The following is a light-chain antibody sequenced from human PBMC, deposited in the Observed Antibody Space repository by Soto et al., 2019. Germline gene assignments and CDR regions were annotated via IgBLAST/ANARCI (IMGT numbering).Light chain of an antibody. CDR3: CSYAGSFPVV. CDR2: DVS. Sequence: QSALTQPRSVSGSPGPSVTISCTGTSSDVGGYNYVSWYQQHPGKAPKLMIYDVSKRPSGVPDRFSGSKSGNTASLTISGLQAEDEADYYCCSYAGSFPVVFGGGTQLTVL. J-gene: IGLJ2*01. CDR1: SSDVGGYNY. V-gene: IGLV2-11*01.